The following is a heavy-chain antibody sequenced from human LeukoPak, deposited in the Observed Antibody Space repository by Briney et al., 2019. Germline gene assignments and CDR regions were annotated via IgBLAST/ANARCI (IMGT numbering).Heavy chain of an antibody. D-gene: IGHD4-23*01. V-gene: IGHV3-48*02. CDR3: ARHDYGGNSGDY. Sequence: GGSLRLSCAASGFTFSSYGMHWVRQAPGKGLEWVSYIGTSSSTIYYADSVKGRFTISRDNAKNSLYLQMNSLRDEDTAAYYCARHDYGGNSGDYWGQGTLVTVSS. CDR1: GFTFSSYG. CDR2: IGTSSSTI. J-gene: IGHJ4*02.